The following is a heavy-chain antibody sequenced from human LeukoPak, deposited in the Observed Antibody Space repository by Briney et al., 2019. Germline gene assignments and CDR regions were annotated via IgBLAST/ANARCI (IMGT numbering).Heavy chain of an antibody. CDR2: ISISSNYK. J-gene: IGHJ3*02. CDR1: GFTFSRYS. D-gene: IGHD3/OR15-3a*01. V-gene: IGHV3-21*01. CDR3: ARDRGLSFQAQHTDAFDI. Sequence: PGGSLRLSCAASGFTFSRYSMNWVRQAPGRGLEWVSSISISSNYKYYPDSLKGRFTISRDNAKNSLYLQMNSLRAEDTAVYYCARDRGLSFQAQHTDAFDIWGQGTMVIVSS.